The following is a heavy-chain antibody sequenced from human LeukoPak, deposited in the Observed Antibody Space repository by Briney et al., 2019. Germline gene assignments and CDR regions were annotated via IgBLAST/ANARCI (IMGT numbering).Heavy chain of an antibody. J-gene: IGHJ4*02. CDR3: ALLVDTAYPPLDY. V-gene: IGHV1-46*01. CDR2: INPSGGST. Sequence: XSVTVXXKASGYTFAIYYMHWVRQAPGQGLEWMGIINPSGGSTSYAQKFQGRVTITRDISTSTDYMELSRLRCGETAVYYCALLVDTAYPPLDYWGQGTLVTVSS. CDR1: GYTFAIYY. D-gene: IGHD5-18*01.